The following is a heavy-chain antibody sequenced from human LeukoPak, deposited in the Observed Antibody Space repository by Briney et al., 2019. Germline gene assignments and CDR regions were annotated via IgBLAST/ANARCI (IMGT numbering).Heavy chain of an antibody. CDR1: GGSISLSYYY. CDR3: ARGYGGNSALGY. D-gene: IGHD4-23*01. Sequence: SETLSLTCSVSGGSISLSYYYWGWIRQPPGKALEWIGSVYYSGTTSYNPSLKSRVTISVDISKNHFSLRLSSVTAADTAVYFCARGYGGNSALGYWGQGTLVTVSS. J-gene: IGHJ4*02. CDR2: VYYSGTT. V-gene: IGHV4-39*02.